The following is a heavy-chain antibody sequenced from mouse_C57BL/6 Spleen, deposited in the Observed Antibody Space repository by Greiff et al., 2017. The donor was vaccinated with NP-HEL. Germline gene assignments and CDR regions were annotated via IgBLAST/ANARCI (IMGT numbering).Heavy chain of an antibody. CDR1: GYTFTSYW. J-gene: IGHJ4*01. D-gene: IGHD1-1*01. CDR2: INPSNGGT. Sequence: VQLQQSGTELVKPGASVKLSCKASGYTFTSYWMHWVKQRPGQGLEWIGNINPSNGGTNYNEKFKSKATLTVDKSYSTAYMQLSSLTSEDSAVYYCARGGSTVVATPYAMDYWGQGTSVTVSS. V-gene: IGHV1-53*01. CDR3: ARGGSTVVATPYAMDY.